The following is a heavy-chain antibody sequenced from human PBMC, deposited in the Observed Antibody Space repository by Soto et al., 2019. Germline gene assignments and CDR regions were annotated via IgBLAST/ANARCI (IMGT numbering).Heavy chain of an antibody. D-gene: IGHD2-2*02. V-gene: IGHV3-11*01. CDR1: GFTFSDYY. CDR3: ARDQNTLEGYWFDT. Sequence: GGSLRLSCAASGFTFSDYYMSWIRQAPGKGLEWVSYISSSGSTIYYADSVKGRFTISRDNAKNSLYLQMNSLRAEDTAVYYCARDQNTLEGYWFDTWGQGTLVTVSS. CDR2: ISSSGSTI. J-gene: IGHJ5*02.